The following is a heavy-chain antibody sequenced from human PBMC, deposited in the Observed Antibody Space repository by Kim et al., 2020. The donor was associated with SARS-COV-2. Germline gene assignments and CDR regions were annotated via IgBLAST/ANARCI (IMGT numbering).Heavy chain of an antibody. Sequence: SETLSLTCTVSGGSISSSRYYWGWIRQPPGKGLEWIGMYTTGSTSYNPSLRSRVTISADTSKNQFSLNLTSVTAADTAVYYCARVAFCSGGSCYSNWFDPLGPGNPGHRLL. V-gene: IGHV4-39*07. D-gene: IGHD2-15*01. CDR1: GGSISSSRYY. CDR3: ARVAFCSGGSCYSNWFDP. J-gene: IGHJ5*02. CDR2: MYTTGST.